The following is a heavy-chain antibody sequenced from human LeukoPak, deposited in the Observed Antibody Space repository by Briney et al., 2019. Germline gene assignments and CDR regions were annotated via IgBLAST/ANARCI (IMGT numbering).Heavy chain of an antibody. D-gene: IGHD3-10*01. J-gene: IGHJ4*02. V-gene: IGHV3-15*01. Sequence: PVGSLRLSRAASGFTFSPAWMSWVRQAPGKGLEWVGRIKSKNVGGTTEFPARVKGRFTISRDDSKNTVYLQMNSLRTEDTAVYYCITEYYGSAMHWGERAVDTVSS. CDR2: IKSKNVGGTT. CDR3: ITEYYGSAMH. CDR1: GFTFSPAW.